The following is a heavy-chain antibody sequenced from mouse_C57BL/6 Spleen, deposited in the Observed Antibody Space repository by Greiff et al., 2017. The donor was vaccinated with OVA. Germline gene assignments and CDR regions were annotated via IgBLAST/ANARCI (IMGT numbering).Heavy chain of an antibody. CDR3: TAITTVVGDFDY. Sequence: EVQLVESGGGLVQPGGSMKLSCAASGFTFSDAWMDWVRQSPEKGLEWVAEIRNKANNHATYYAESVKGRFTISRDDSKSSVYLQMNSLRAEDTGIYYCTAITTVVGDFDYWGQGTTLTVSS. V-gene: IGHV6-6*01. CDR1: GFTFSDAW. D-gene: IGHD1-1*01. J-gene: IGHJ2*01. CDR2: IRNKANNHAT.